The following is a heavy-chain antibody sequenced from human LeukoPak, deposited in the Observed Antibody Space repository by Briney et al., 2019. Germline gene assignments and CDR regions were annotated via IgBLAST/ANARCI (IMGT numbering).Heavy chain of an antibody. D-gene: IGHD3-3*01. CDR3: ARADFIDAGPYVIAP. V-gene: IGHV1-2*02. CDR1: GYTFTDYY. CDR2: INTKTGRT. Sequence: ASVRVSCKTSGYTFTDYYIHWVRQAPGQGLEWMGWINTKTGRTSFARTFQGRVTLTRDPSITTVHMDMAWLTSDDTAIYFCARADFIDAGPYVIAPWGQGTLVTVSS. J-gene: IGHJ5*02.